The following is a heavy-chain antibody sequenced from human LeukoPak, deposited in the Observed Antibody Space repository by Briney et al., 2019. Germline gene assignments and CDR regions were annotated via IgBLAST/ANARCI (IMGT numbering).Heavy chain of an antibody. V-gene: IGHV4-34*01. J-gene: IGHJ3*02. CDR3: VRGPPGGSFDI. CDR1: GGSFSGYY. D-gene: IGHD3-10*01. Sequence: PPETLALTCGVYGGSFSGYYWTWIRQPPGKGLEWIGEITHSGIAKYTPSLKSRVTMSVDTFKKQFSLRLSSVTAADTAMYYCVRGPPGGSFDIWDQGTMVTVS. CDR2: ITHSGIA.